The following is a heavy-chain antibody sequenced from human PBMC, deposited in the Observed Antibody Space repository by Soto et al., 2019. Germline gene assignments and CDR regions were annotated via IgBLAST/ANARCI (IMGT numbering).Heavy chain of an antibody. CDR3: ARESSYYGSGSYN. D-gene: IGHD3-10*01. J-gene: IGHJ4*02. V-gene: IGHV4-34*01. Sequence: QVQLQQWGAGLLKPSETLSLTCAVYGGSFSGYYWSWIRQPPGKGLEWIGEINHSGSTNYNPSLKSRVTISVDTSKNQFSLKLSSVTAADTAVYYCARESSYYGSGSYNWGQGTLVTVSS. CDR1: GGSFSGYY. CDR2: INHSGST.